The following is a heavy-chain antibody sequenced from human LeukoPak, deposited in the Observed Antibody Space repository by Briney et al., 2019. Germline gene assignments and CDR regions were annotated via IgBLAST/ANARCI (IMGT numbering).Heavy chain of an antibody. V-gene: IGHV3-23*01. CDR3: AKPDYGDHMEFDY. CDR2: ISGSGGST. Sequence: PGGSLRLSCAASGFTFSSYAMSWVRQAPGKGLEWVSAISGSGGSTYYADSVKGRFTISRDNSKNTLYLRMNSLRAEDTAVYYCAKPDYGDHMEFDYWGQGTLVTVSS. J-gene: IGHJ4*02. D-gene: IGHD4-17*01. CDR1: GFTFSSYA.